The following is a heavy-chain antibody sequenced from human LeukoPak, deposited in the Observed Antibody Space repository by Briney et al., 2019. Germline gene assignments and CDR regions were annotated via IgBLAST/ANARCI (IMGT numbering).Heavy chain of an antibody. V-gene: IGHV3-23*01. J-gene: IGHJ4*02. CDR2: ISGSGGST. Sequence: GGSLRLSCAASGFTFSSYAMSWVRQAPGKGLEWVSAISGSGGSTYYADSVKGRFTISRDNSKNTLYLQMNSLRAEDTAVYYCARRLGEQLGTEFDYWGQGTLVTVSS. CDR1: GFTFSSYA. CDR3: ARRLGEQLGTEFDY. D-gene: IGHD5-18*01.